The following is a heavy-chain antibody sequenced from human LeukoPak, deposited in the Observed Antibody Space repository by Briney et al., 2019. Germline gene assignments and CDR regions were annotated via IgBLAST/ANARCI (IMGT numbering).Heavy chain of an antibody. CDR2: VWYDGSHQ. V-gene: IGHV3-33*06. CDR1: GFPFSGSG. Sequence: PGGSLRLSCAASGFPFSGSGMHWVRQAPGKGLEWVAVVWYDGSHQYYADSVKGRFTISRDNSKNTLYLQMNSLRAEDTAVYYCAKDDSGDDYGDYACLDYWGQGTLVTVSS. D-gene: IGHD4-17*01. CDR3: AKDDSGDDYGDYACLDY. J-gene: IGHJ4*02.